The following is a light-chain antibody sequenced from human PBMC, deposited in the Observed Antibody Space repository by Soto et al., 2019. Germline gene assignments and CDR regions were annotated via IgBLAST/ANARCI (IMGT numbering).Light chain of an antibody. CDR1: QSVSSD. V-gene: IGKV3-15*01. CDR3: QQYNYWWT. CDR2: GAS. Sequence: EIVMTQSPATLSVSPGERATLSCRASQSVSSDLAWYQQKPGQAPRLLIYGASTRATAIPARFSGSGSGTEFTITISSLQYEDFAVYYCQQYNYWWTFGQGTKVEIK. J-gene: IGKJ1*01.